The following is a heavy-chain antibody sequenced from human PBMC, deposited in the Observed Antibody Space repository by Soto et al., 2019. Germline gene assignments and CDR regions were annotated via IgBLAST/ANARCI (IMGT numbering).Heavy chain of an antibody. CDR3: ARSSIAAAGRVWFDP. Sequence: PGESLNISCKGSGYSFTSYWIVRVRQMPGKGLESMGIIYPGDSDTRYSPSFQGQVTISADKSISAAYLQWSSLKASDTAMYYCARSSIAAAGRVWFDPWGQGTLVTVSS. J-gene: IGHJ5*02. CDR2: IYPGDSDT. V-gene: IGHV5-51*01. CDR1: GYSFTSYW. D-gene: IGHD6-13*01.